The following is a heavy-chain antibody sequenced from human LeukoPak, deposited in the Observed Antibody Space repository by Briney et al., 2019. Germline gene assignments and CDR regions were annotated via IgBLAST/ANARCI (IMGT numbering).Heavy chain of an antibody. J-gene: IGHJ4*02. CDR1: GYTFTSYY. V-gene: IGHV1-46*01. Sequence: ASVKVSCEASGYTFTSYYMHWVRQAPGQGLEWMGIINPSGGSTSYAQKFQGRVTMTRDTSTSTVYMALSSLRSEDTAVYYCVMYYYDSSGPGDWGQGTLVTVSS. CDR3: VMYYYDSSGPGD. CDR2: INPSGGST. D-gene: IGHD3-22*01.